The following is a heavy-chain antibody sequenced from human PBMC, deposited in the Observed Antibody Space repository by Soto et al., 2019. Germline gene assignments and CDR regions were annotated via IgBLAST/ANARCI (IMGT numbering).Heavy chain of an antibody. CDR3: ARTTAVPNTLRSRYFFDY. D-gene: IGHD4-17*01. J-gene: IGHJ4*02. Sequence: QVQLQESGPGLLKPSETLSLTCSVSGGSVSDKTYYWSWIRQPPWKRLELIGYVYYSGTTNYNPSLKSRVTISVDLSKNRFSLRLSSVTTADTALYYCARTTAVPNTLRSRYFFDYWGQGTLVTVSS. CDR2: VYYSGTT. V-gene: IGHV4-61*01. CDR1: GGSVSDKTYY.